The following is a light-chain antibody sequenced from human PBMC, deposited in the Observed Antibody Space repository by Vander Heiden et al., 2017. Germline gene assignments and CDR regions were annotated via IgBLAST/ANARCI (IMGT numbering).Light chain of an antibody. CDR1: SSDVGGYTY. CDR3: SSYTSSSPYV. Sequence: QSALTQPASVSGSPGQSLTISCTGTSSDVGGYTYVSWYQQHPGKAPRLMIYDVSNRPSGVSNRFSGSKSGNTASLTISGLQAEDEADYYCSSYTSSSPYVFGTGTKVTVL. CDR2: DVS. J-gene: IGLJ1*01. V-gene: IGLV2-14*01.